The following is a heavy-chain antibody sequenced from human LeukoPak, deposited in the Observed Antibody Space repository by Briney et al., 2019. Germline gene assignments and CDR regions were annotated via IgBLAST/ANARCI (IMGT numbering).Heavy chain of an antibody. V-gene: IGHV3-30-3*01. Sequence: PGRSLRLSCAASGFTFSSYAMHWVRQAPGKGLEWVAVISYDGSNKYYADSVKGRFTISRDNSKNTLYLQMNSLRAEDTAVYYCARGRLLWFGELSWFDPWGQGTLVTVSS. D-gene: IGHD3-10*01. CDR2: ISYDGSNK. CDR3: ARGRLLWFGELSWFDP. J-gene: IGHJ5*02. CDR1: GFTFSSYA.